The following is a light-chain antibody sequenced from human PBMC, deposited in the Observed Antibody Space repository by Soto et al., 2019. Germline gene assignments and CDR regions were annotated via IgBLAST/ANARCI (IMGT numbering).Light chain of an antibody. CDR2: GAS. V-gene: IGKV3-20*01. CDR1: QSVSSTY. Sequence: EIGLTQSPGTLSLSPGERATLSCRASQSVSSTYLAWYHQKPGQAPRLLIYGASNRATGIPDRFSGGGSGSDFTLTISRLEPEDFAVYYCQQYGRSPPFTFGPGTTVESK. J-gene: IGKJ3*01. CDR3: QQYGRSPPFT.